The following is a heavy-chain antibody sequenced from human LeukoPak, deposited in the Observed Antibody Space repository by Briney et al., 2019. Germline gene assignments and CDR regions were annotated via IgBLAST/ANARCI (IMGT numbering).Heavy chain of an antibody. Sequence: ASVKVSCKASGYTFAGYPIHWVRQVPGQGLEWIGRIHPNSGDTYYAQKFQGRVTMTRDTSISTAYMELSRLRSDDTAVYYCARALSYDSSGYFSDDAFDIWGQGTMVTVSS. CDR2: IHPNSGDT. CDR3: ARALSYDSSGYFSDDAFDI. D-gene: IGHD3-22*01. V-gene: IGHV1-2*06. CDR1: GYTFAGYP. J-gene: IGHJ3*02.